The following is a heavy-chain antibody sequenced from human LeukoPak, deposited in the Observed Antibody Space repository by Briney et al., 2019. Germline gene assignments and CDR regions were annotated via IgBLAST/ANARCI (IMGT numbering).Heavy chain of an antibody. Sequence: PGGSLRLSCAASGFTFSSYWMHWVRQAPGKGLVWVSRINSDGSNTNYADSMKGRFTISRDNAKNALYLQMNSLRAEDTAAYYCARVREDYVFDYWGQGTLVTVSS. V-gene: IGHV3-74*01. CDR2: INSDGSNT. J-gene: IGHJ4*02. CDR3: ARVREDYVFDY. D-gene: IGHD3-16*01. CDR1: GFTFSSYW.